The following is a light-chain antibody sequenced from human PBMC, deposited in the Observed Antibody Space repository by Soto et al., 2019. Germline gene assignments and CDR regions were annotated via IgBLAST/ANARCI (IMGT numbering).Light chain of an antibody. Sequence: VLTQSPVTLSLSPGERATLSCRASQSFRGLLAWYQQKPGQAPRLLIYDAYNRATGIPPRFSGSGSGTDFTLTISSLEPEYSAVYYCQQRHMWPITFGQGTRLEIK. J-gene: IGKJ5*01. V-gene: IGKV3-11*01. CDR2: DAY. CDR3: QQRHMWPIT. CDR1: QSFRGL.